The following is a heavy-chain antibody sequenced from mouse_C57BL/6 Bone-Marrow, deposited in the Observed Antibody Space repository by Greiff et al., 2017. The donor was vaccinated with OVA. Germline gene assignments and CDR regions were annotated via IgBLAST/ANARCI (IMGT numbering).Heavy chain of an antibody. J-gene: IGHJ4*01. Sequence: EVMLVESGGGLVQPGGSLSLSCAASGFTFTDYSMSWVRQPPGKALEWVGFIRNKANDYSTEYSVTVKGRFTISRDNSQSILYLQMNALRAEDRATYYCARASVWQGAMDYWGQGTSVTVSS. CDR1: GFTFTDYS. D-gene: IGHD2-10*02. V-gene: IGHV7-3*01. CDR2: IRNKANDYST. CDR3: ARASVWQGAMDY.